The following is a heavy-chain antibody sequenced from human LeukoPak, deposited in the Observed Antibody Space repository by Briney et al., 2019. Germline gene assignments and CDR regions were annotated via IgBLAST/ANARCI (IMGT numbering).Heavy chain of an antibody. CDR1: GFIFSSYA. D-gene: IGHD2-2*01. Sequence: GGSLRPSCAASGFIFSSYAMNWGRQAPGKGLEWVSAISGSGDGTYYADSVKGRCTVSRDNSKNTLYLQMNNLRAEDSAVYYCAKGVGGYCSSTDCRAYDNWGQGTLVTVSS. J-gene: IGHJ4*02. V-gene: IGHV3-23*01. CDR2: ISGSGDGT. CDR3: AKGVGGYCSSTDCRAYDN.